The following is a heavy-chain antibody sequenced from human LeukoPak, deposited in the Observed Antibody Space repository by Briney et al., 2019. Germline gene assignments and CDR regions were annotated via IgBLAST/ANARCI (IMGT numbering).Heavy chain of an antibody. D-gene: IGHD4-17*01. CDR3: ARATVTTYPNWYFDL. V-gene: IGHV1-69*13. Sequence: SVKVSCKASGGTFSSYAISWVRQAPGQGLEWMGGIIPIFGTANYAQKFQGRVTITADESTSTAYMELSSLRSEDTAVYYCARATVTTYPNWYFDLWGRGTLVTVSS. J-gene: IGHJ2*01. CDR1: GGTFSSYA. CDR2: IIPIFGTA.